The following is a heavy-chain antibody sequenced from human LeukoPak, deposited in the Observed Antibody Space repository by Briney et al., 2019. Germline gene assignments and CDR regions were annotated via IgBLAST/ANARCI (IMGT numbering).Heavy chain of an antibody. CDR1: GFTFSTYG. CDR2: IWYDGSHK. V-gene: IGHV3-33*01. CDR3: ARGGSSWSFYCCCGMDV. D-gene: IGHD6-13*01. Sequence: GGSLRLSCAASGFTFSTYGMHWVRQAPGMGLEWVAVIWYDGSHKYYADSVKGRFTISRDNSKNTLYLQMNSLRAEDTAVYYCARGGSSWSFYCCCGMDVWGQGTTVTVSS. J-gene: IGHJ6*02.